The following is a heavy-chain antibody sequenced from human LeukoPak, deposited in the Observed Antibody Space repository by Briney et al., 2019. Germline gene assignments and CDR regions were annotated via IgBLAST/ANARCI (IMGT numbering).Heavy chain of an antibody. CDR3: AKEGGSGSYQNS. CDR2: ISSRSSAT. D-gene: IGHD3-10*01. Sequence: SGESLRLSCAASGFTFSSYSMNWARQAPRKGLEWLSYISSRSSATYYADSVKGRFTVSRDNAKNSLYLQMDSLRAEDTAVYYCAKEGGSGSYQNSWGQGTLVTVSS. J-gene: IGHJ4*02. CDR1: GFTFSSYS. V-gene: IGHV3-48*01.